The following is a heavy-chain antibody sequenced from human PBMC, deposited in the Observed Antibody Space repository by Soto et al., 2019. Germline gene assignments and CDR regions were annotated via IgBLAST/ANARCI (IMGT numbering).Heavy chain of an antibody. CDR1: GGSISSYY. D-gene: IGHD1-1*01. Sequence: SETLSLTCTVSGGSISSYYWSWIRQPPGKGLEWIGYIYYSGSTNYNPSLKSRVTISVDTSKNQFSLKLSSVTAADTAVYYCARIGTTALDYWGQGTLVTVSS. CDR2: IYYSGST. J-gene: IGHJ4*02. V-gene: IGHV4-59*01. CDR3: ARIGTTALDY.